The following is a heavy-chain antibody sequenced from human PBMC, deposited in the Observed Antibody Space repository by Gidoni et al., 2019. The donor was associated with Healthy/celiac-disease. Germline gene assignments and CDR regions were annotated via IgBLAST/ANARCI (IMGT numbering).Heavy chain of an antibody. CDR1: GGSISSSY. CDR2: IYYSGST. J-gene: IGHJ4*02. Sequence: QVQLQESGPGLVKPSETLSLTCTVSGGSISSSYWSWIRQPPGKGLEWIGYIYYSGSTNYNPSLKSRVTISVDTSKNQFSLKLSSVTAADTAVYYCARGFVGEAHFDYWGQGTLVTVSS. CDR3: ARGFVGEAHFDY. D-gene: IGHD3-10*01. V-gene: IGHV4-59*01.